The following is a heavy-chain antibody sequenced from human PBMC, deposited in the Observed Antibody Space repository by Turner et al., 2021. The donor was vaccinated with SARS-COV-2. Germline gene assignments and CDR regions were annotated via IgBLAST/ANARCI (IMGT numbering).Heavy chain of an antibody. CDR2: ISSSTIYT. D-gene: IGHD2-21*01. V-gene: IGHV3-11*06. CDR3: ARPKFPYYYYGMDV. CDR1: GFTFSDSF. J-gene: IGHJ6*02. Sequence: QVQLVESGGGLVKPGGFRRSTCAASGFTFSDSFMSWIRQAPGNGLEWVSYISSSTIYTNYADSVKGRFTISRDNAKNSLYLQMNSLRAEDTAVYYCARPKFPYYYYGMDVWGQGTTVTVSS.